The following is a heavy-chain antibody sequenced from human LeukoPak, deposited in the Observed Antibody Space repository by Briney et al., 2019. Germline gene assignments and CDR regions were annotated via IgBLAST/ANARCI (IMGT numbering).Heavy chain of an antibody. CDR3: ARIRSDVYREYYFDY. D-gene: IGHD3-10*01. CDR1: GFSLSTSGMC. V-gene: IGHV2-70*11. CDR2: IDWDDDK. Sequence: ESGPTLVNPTQTLTLTCTFPGFSLSTSGMCVIWIRQPPGKALEWLARIDWDDDKYYSTSLKTRLTISKDTSKNQVVLTMTNMDPVDTASYYCARIRSDVYREYYFDYWGQGTLVTVSS. J-gene: IGHJ4*02.